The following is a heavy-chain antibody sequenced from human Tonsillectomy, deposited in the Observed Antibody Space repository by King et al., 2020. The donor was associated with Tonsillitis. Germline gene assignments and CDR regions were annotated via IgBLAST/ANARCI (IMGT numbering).Heavy chain of an antibody. CDR2: RRQDVGEK. CDR1: GFTFSSYG. J-gene: IGHJ4*02. V-gene: IGHV3-7*03. CDR3: ARDKTVGATQFDY. D-gene: IGHD1-26*01. Sequence: VQLVESGGGLVQPGGSLRFSWAASGFTFSSYGRAGVRQAPGTGREWWANRRQDVGEKSYVDAVKGRFTISRDNAKNSLYLQMNSLRAEDTAVYYCARDKTVGATQFDYWGQGTLVTVSS.